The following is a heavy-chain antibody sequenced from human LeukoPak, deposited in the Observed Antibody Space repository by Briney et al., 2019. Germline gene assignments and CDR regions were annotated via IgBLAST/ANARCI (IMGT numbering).Heavy chain of an antibody. CDR1: GYTFTGYY. D-gene: IGHD6-6*01. J-gene: IGHJ4*02. CDR3: ARDGDLYSSTSFDY. CDR2: INPNSGGT. V-gene: IGHV1-2*02. Sequence: ASVKVSCKASGYTFTGYYMHWVRQAPGQGLEWMGWINPNSGGTNYARKFQGRVTMTRDTSISTAYMELSRLRSDDTAVYYCARDGDLYSSTSFDYWGQGTLVTVSS.